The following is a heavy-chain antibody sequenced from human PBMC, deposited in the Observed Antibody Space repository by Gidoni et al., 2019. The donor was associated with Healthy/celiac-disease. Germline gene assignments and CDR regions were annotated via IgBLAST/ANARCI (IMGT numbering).Heavy chain of an antibody. CDR3: ASPMEGNWFDP. D-gene: IGHD3-10*01. V-gene: IGHV1-69*02. Sequence: QVQLVQSGAEVKKPGSSVQVSCKASGGTFSSYTISWVRQAPGQGLEWMGRIIPILGIANYAQKCQGRVTITADKSTSTAYMELSSLRSEDTAVYYCASPMEGNWFDPWGQGTLVTVSS. CDR2: IIPILGIA. J-gene: IGHJ5*02. CDR1: GGTFSSYT.